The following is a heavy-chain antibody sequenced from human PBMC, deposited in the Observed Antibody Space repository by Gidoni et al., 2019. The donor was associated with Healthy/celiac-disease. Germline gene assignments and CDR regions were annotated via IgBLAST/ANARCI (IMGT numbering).Heavy chain of an antibody. V-gene: IGHV3-30*04. CDR2: ISYDGSNK. J-gene: IGHJ6*02. CDR3: ARDIVVVTPYYYYGMDV. D-gene: IGHD3-22*01. Sequence: QVQLVESGGGVVQPGRSLRLPCAASGFTFSSYAMHWVPQAPGKGLEWVAVISYDGSNKYYADSVKGRFTISRDNSKNTLYLQMNSLRAEDTAVYYCARDIVVVTPYYYYGMDVWGQGTTVTVSS. CDR1: GFTFSSYA.